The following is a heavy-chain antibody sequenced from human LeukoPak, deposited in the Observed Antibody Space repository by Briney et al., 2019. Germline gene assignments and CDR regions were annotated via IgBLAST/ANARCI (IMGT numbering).Heavy chain of an antibody. CDR2: ISYDGSNK. Sequence: GGSLRLSCAASGFTFSSYGMHWVRQAPGKGLEWVAAISYDGSNKYYADSVKGRFTISRDNSKNALYLQMNSLRAEDTAVYYCAKDRGVRTGTLANYWGQGTLVTVSS. CDR3: AKDRGVRTGTLANY. D-gene: IGHD1-1*01. CDR1: GFTFSSYG. V-gene: IGHV3-30*18. J-gene: IGHJ4*02.